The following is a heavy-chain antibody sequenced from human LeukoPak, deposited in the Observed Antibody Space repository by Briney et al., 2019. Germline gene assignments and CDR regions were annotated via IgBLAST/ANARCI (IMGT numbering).Heavy chain of an antibody. CDR1: GGSISSSSYY. CDR2: IYYSGST. D-gene: IGHD6-19*01. V-gene: IGHV4-39*07. CDR3: ARRRSSGWYRY. Sequence: SETLSLTCTVSGGSISSSSYYWGWIRQPPGKGLEWIGRIYYSGSTYYNPSLKSRVTISVDTSKNQFSLKLSSVTAADTAVYYCARRRSSGWYRYWGQGTLVTVSS. J-gene: IGHJ4*02.